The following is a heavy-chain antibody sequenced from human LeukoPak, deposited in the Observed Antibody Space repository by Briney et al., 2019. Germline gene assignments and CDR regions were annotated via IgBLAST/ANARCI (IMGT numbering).Heavy chain of an antibody. D-gene: IGHD5/OR15-5a*01. V-gene: IGHV4-30-2*01. Sequence: SQTLSLACTVSGGSISSGGYYWSWIRQPPGKGLEWIGYIYHSGSTYYNPSLKSRVTISVDRSKNQFSLKLSSVTAADTAVYYCASPGLNAFDIWGQGTMVTVSS. J-gene: IGHJ3*02. CDR2: IYHSGST. CDR1: GGSISSGGYY. CDR3: ASPGLNAFDI.